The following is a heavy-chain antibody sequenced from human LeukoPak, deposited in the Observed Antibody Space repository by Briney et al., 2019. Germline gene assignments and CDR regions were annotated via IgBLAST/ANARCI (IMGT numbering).Heavy chain of an antibody. D-gene: IGHD3-10*02. CDR3: AELGITVIGGV. CDR1: GFTFSSYA. Sequence: GGSLRLSCAASGFTFSSYAMNWVRQAPGRGLEWVSYIGPSGTAIYYADSVKGRFTISRDNAKNSLYLQMNSLRAEDTAVYYCAELGITVIGGVWGKGTTVTISS. J-gene: IGHJ6*04. V-gene: IGHV3-48*03. CDR2: IGPSGTAI.